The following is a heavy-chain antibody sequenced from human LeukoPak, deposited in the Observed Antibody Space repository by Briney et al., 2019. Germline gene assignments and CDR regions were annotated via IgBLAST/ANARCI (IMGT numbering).Heavy chain of an antibody. CDR3: ANRRDDYIHFDY. CDR2: IIPILGIA. CDR1: GGTFSSYT. D-gene: IGHD5-24*01. Sequence: ASVKVSCKASGGTFSSYTISWVRQAPAQGLEWMGRIIPILGIANYAQKFQGRVTITADKSTSTAYMELSSLRSEDTAVYYCANRRDDYIHFDYWGQGTLVTVSS. J-gene: IGHJ4*02. V-gene: IGHV1-69*02.